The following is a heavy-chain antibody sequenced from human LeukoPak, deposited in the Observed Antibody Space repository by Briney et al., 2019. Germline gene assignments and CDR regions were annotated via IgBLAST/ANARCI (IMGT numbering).Heavy chain of an antibody. CDR1: GFTFSSFE. Sequence: GGSLRLSCVVCGFTFSSFEMNWVRQAPGRGLEWVSYISRMGSTLYYADSVKGRFSISRDNAKNSLYLQMNSLRAEDTAFYYCVEGLDYNVAWVYWGQGTLVTVSS. V-gene: IGHV3-48*03. D-gene: IGHD3-10*01. CDR2: ISRMGSTL. CDR3: VEGLDYNVAWVY. J-gene: IGHJ4*02.